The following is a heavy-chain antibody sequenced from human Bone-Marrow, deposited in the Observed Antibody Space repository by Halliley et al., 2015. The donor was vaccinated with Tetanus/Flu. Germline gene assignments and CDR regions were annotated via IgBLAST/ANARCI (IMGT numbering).Heavy chain of an antibody. J-gene: IGHJ5*02. Sequence: ISYDANNQYYADSVKGRFTISRDNSKNTLYLQMSSLRPEDTAVYFCAKTGRDYGNYGWFDPWGQGTLVTVSS. V-gene: IGHV3-30*18. CDR3: AKTGRDYGNYGWFDP. CDR2: ISYDANNQ. D-gene: IGHD4-17*01.